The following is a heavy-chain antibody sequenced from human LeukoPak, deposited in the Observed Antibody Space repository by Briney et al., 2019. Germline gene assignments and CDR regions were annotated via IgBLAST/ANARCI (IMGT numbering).Heavy chain of an antibody. D-gene: IGHD3-10*01. CDR2: ISSSGTI. Sequence: GGSLRLSCAASGFTFRSYEMNWVRQAPGKGLEWVSYISSSGTIYYADSVKGRFTISRDNAKNSLYLQMNSLRAEDMAVYYCARDHLDTSAGTYYYYMDVWGKGTTVTISS. CDR3: ARDHLDTSAGTYYYYMDV. CDR1: GFTFRSYE. J-gene: IGHJ6*03. V-gene: IGHV3-48*03.